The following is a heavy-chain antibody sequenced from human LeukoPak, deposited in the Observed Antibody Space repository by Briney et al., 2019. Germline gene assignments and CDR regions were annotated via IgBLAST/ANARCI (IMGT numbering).Heavy chain of an antibody. CDR3: AKRGVVIRVILVGFHKEAYYFDS. Sequence: PGGSLRLSCAVSGITLSNYGMSWVRQAPGKGLEWVSGISGTGGSTNYADSVKGRFTISRDNRKNTLYLEMNSLRAEDTAAYFCAKRGVVIRVILVGFHKEAYYFDSWGQGALVTVSS. D-gene: IGHD3-22*01. CDR1: GITLSNYG. J-gene: IGHJ4*02. CDR2: ISGTGGST. V-gene: IGHV3-23*01.